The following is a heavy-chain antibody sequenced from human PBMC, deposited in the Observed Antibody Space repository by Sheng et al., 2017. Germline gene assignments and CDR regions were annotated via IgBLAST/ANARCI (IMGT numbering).Heavy chain of an antibody. D-gene: IGHD4-4*01. J-gene: IGHJ6*03. CDR3: AKDSSDTDYRRNYMDV. CDR1: DSPLMIIP. CDR2: ISWHGGTT. V-gene: IGHV3-43*01. Sequence: ELQLVESGGVVVQPGGSRRGSPVQPLDSPLMIIPCTGSGQPPGKGLEWVSLISWHGGTTYYADSVRGRFTISRDNSKNSLYLQMNRLRTEDTALYYCAKDSSDTDYRRNYMDVWGKGTTVTVSS.